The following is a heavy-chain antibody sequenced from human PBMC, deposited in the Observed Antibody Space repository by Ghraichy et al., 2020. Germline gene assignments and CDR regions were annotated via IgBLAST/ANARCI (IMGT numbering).Heavy chain of an antibody. CDR1: GGSISSGGYY. J-gene: IGHJ4*02. CDR3: ARDPTYGDYPLDY. V-gene: IGHV4-31*03. Sequence: SETLSLTCTVSGGSISSGGYYWSWIRQHPGKGLEWIGYIYYSGSTYYNPSLKSRVTISVDTSKNQFSLKLSSVTAADTAVYYCARDPTYGDYPLDYWGQGTLVTVSS. CDR2: IYYSGST. D-gene: IGHD4-17*01.